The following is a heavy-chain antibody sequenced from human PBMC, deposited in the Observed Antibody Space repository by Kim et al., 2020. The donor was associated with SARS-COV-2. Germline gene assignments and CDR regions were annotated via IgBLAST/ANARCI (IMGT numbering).Heavy chain of an antibody. V-gene: IGHV4-59*01. Sequence: SETLSLTCTVSGGSISSYYWSWIRQPPGKGLEWIGYIYYSGSTNYNPSLKSRVTISVDTSKNQFSLKLSSVTAADTAVYYCASSEYYDFTHEDYYYYYMDVWGKGTTVTVSS. J-gene: IGHJ6*03. D-gene: IGHD3-3*01. CDR1: GGSISSYY. CDR2: IYYSGST. CDR3: ASSEYYDFTHEDYYYYYMDV.